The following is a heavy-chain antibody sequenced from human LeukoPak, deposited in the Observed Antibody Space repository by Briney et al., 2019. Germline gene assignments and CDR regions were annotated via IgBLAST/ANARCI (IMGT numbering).Heavy chain of an antibody. D-gene: IGHD6-19*01. CDR2: IYPGDSDT. CDR3: ARHNSGLSGWQFDY. J-gene: IGHJ4*02. Sequence: LKXSCKGSGXSXXNYXIGWVRXMXGKGLXWMXXIYPGDSDTRYSPSFQGQVTISADKSISTAYLQWSSLKASDTAMYYCARHNSGLSGWQFDYWGQGTMVTVSS. V-gene: IGHV5-51*01. CDR1: GXSXXNYX.